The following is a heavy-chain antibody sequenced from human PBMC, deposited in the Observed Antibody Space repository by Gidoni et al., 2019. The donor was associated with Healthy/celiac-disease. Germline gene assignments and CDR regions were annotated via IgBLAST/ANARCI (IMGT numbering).Heavy chain of an antibody. CDR3: ARGGTPRAVAGPLKAFDI. CDR1: GYTFTGYY. CDR2: INPNSGGT. J-gene: IGHJ3*02. D-gene: IGHD6-19*01. V-gene: IGHV1-2*02. Sequence: QVQLVQSGAEVTKPGASVKVSCKASGYTFTGYYMHWVRQAPGQGLEWMGWINPNSGGTNYAKKFQGRVTMTRDTSISTAYMELSRLRSDDTAVYYCARGGTPRAVAGPLKAFDIWGQGTMVTVSS.